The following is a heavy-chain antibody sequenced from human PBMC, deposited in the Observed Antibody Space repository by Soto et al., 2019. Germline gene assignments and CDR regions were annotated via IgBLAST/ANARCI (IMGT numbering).Heavy chain of an antibody. CDR1: GFTFSSYS. CDR3: ARGRVGATTPYYFDY. CDR2: ISSSSSYI. J-gene: IGHJ4*02. V-gene: IGHV3-21*01. D-gene: IGHD1-26*01. Sequence: EVQLVESGGGLVKPGGSLRLSCAASGFTFSSYSMNWVRQAPGKGLEWVSSISSSSSYIYYADSVKGRFTISRDNAKNSLYLQMNSLRAEDTAVYYCARGRVGATTPYYFDYWGQGTLVTVSS.